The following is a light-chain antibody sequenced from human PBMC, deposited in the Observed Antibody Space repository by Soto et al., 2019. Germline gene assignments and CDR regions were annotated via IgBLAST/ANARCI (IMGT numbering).Light chain of an antibody. V-gene: IGKV1-39*01. CDR1: QRISNY. CDR3: HQSYSRPWT. J-gene: IGKJ1*01. CDR2: ATS. Sequence: DIQMTQSPSSMSASVGDSFTITCRASQRISNYLNWYQQKPGQAPKLLISATSTLRSGVPARFSCSGSGTDFTLTISGLQPDDLSTYFCHQSYSRPWTFGPGTKVEV.